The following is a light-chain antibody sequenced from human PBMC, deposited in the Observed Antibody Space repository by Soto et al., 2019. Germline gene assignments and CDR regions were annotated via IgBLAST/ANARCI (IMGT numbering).Light chain of an antibody. CDR1: QSVNTN. CDR3: QQHNDWPLT. V-gene: IGKV3-15*01. Sequence: EIVMTQSPATLSVSPGETATLSCRASQSVNTNLAWYQQKAGQAPRLLIYRISTRATGIPARFSGSGSGTEFTLTINSLQSEEFAVYYCQQHNDWPLTFGGGTKVEIK. J-gene: IGKJ4*01. CDR2: RIS.